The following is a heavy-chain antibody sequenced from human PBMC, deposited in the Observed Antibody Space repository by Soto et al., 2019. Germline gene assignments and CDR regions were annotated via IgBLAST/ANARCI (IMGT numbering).Heavy chain of an antibody. D-gene: IGHD3-10*01. CDR1: GGTFSSYA. CDR2: IIPIFGTA. V-gene: IGHV1-69*13. J-gene: IGHJ6*04. Sequence: SVKVSCKASGGTFSSYAISWVRQAPGQGLEWMGGIIPIFGTANYAQKFQGRVTITADESTSTAYMELSSLRSEDTAVYYCARARITMVRRDNYYYYGIDVWGKGTTVTVS. CDR3: ARARITMVRRDNYYYYGIDV.